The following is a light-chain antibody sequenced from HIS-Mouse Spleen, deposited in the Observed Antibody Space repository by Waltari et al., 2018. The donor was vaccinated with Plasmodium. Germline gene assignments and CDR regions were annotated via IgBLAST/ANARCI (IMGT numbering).Light chain of an antibody. CDR1: ALPTNY. J-gene: IGLJ3*02. Sequence: SYELTQPPSVSVSPGQTARITCPGDALPTNYAYWYQKKSDQAHVLVIYEDSKRPSGIPERFSGSSSGTMATLTISGAQVEDEADYYCYSTDSSGNHRVFGGGTKLTVL. CDR2: EDS. CDR3: YSTDSSGNHRV. V-gene: IGLV3-10*01.